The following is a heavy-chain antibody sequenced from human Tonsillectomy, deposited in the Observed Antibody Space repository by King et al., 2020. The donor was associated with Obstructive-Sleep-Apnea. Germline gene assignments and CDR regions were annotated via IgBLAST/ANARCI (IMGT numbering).Heavy chain of an antibody. J-gene: IGHJ6*02. D-gene: IGHD6-13*01. CDR2: ISVYNGNT. Sequence: IQLVQSGAEVKKPGASVKVSCKASGYTFTSYGISWVRQAPGQGLEWMGWISVYNGNTNHAQKFQGRATMTTDTSTSTTYMELRSLRSDDTAVYYCARDEQLGFYYYYGMDVWGQGTTVTVSS. V-gene: IGHV1-18*04. CDR1: GYTFTSYG. CDR3: ARDEQLGFYYYYGMDV.